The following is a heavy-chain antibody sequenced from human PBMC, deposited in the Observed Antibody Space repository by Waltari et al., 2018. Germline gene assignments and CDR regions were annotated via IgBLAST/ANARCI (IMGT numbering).Heavy chain of an antibody. V-gene: IGHV4-61*02. CDR2: IYTSGSP. D-gene: IGHD5-12*01. J-gene: IGHJ3*02. CDR3: AREGLATPDAFDI. CDR1: GGSISSGSYY. Sequence: QVQLQESGPGLVKPSQTLSLTCTVSGGSISSGSYYWSWIRQPAGKGREWIGRIYTSGSPTYNPSLKSRVTISVDPSKNQFSLKLSSVTAADTAVYYCAREGLATPDAFDIWGQGTMVTVSS.